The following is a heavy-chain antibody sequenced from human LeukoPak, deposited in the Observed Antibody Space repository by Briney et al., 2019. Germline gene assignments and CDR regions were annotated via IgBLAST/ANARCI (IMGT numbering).Heavy chain of an antibody. J-gene: IGHJ4*02. D-gene: IGHD2-15*01. CDR3: ARVWASRGPPGGYCSGGSCSLIDC. Sequence: GASVKVSCKASGYTFTSYGISWVRQAPGQGLEWMGWISAYNGNTNYAQKLQGRVTMTTDTSTSTAYMELRSLRSDDTAVYYCARVWASRGPPGGYCSGGSCSLIDCWGQGTLVTVSS. CDR1: GYTFTSYG. CDR2: ISAYNGNT. V-gene: IGHV1-18*04.